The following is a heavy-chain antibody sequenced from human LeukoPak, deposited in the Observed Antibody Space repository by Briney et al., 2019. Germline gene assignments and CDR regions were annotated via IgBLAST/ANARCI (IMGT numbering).Heavy chain of an antibody. V-gene: IGHV3-53*01. Sequence: GGSLRLSCAASGFSVSTNYTNWVRQAPGKGLEWVSILYSGSSTYYADSVEGRFIVSRDSSKNTLSLQMNDLRAEDTAVYYCARVGDHFHWYLDLWGRGTLLTVSS. CDR2: LYSGSST. CDR1: GFSVSTNY. D-gene: IGHD3-3*02. J-gene: IGHJ2*01. CDR3: ARVGDHFHWYLDL.